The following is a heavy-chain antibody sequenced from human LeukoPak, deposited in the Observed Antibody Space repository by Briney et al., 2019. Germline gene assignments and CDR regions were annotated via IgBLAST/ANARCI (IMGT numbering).Heavy chain of an antibody. J-gene: IGHJ5*02. V-gene: IGHV3-23*01. Sequence: GGSLRLACAASGFRFSSYAMSWVRQAPGKGLEWVSAISGSGGSTYYADSVKGRFTISRDNSKNTLYLQMNSLRAEDTAVYYCAKNGYSGYDSLYNWFDPWGQGTLVTVSS. CDR3: AKNGYSGYDSLYNWFDP. CDR1: GFRFSSYA. CDR2: ISGSGGST. D-gene: IGHD5-12*01.